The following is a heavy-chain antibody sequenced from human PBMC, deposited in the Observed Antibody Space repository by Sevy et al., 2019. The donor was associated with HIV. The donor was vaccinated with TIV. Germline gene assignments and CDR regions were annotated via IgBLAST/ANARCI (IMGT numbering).Heavy chain of an antibody. J-gene: IGHJ4*02. CDR2: ISTYNGNA. D-gene: IGHD2-2*01. CDR3: ARLALYCRRTSCFDS. CDR1: GYTFTSYG. Sequence: ASVKVSCKASGYTFTSYGISWVRQAPGKGLELMGWISTYNGNANYAHKFRDRVTMTTHTSETTAYLEVRSLRSDDTAVYYCARLALYCRRTSCFDSWGQGTLVTVSS. V-gene: IGHV1-18*01.